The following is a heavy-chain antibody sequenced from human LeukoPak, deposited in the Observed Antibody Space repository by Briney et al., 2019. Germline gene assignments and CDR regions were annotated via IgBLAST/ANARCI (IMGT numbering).Heavy chain of an antibody. V-gene: IGHV3-53*01. J-gene: IGHJ4*02. Sequence: PGGSLRLSCAASGFSVSSNYMSWVRQAPGKGLEWVSVFYSGGSTHYADSVKGRFTISRDNAKNSLYLQMNSLRAEDTAVYYCARMAAYYDFWGFDYWGQGTLVTVSS. CDR1: GFSVSSNY. D-gene: IGHD3-3*01. CDR3: ARMAAYYDFWGFDY. CDR2: FYSGGST.